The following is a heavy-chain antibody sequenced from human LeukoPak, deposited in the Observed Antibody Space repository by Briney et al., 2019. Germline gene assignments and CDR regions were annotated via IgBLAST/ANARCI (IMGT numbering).Heavy chain of an antibody. CDR1: GGSITSYF. Sequence: SETLSLTCTVSGGSITSYFWTWIRQPPGKGLEWIGYIYYSGSTKYNPSLKSRVTISVDTSKNQFSLKLSSVAAADTAVYYCARTELDGHTSHWGQGTLVTASS. CDR2: IYYSGST. V-gene: IGHV4-59*01. CDR3: ARTELDGHTSH. J-gene: IGHJ4*02. D-gene: IGHD5-24*01.